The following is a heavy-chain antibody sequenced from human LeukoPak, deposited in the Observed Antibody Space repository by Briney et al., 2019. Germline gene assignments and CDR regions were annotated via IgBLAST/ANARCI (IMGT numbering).Heavy chain of an antibody. CDR2: ISSSSSYI. CDR1: GFTFSSYS. D-gene: IGHD4-17*01. J-gene: IGHJ4*02. Sequence: GGSLRLSCAASGFTFSSYSMNWVRQAPGKGLEWVSSISSSSSYIYYADSVKGRFTISRDNAKNSLYLQMNSLRAEDTAVYYCARDKESGDHPIDYWGQGTLVTVSS. CDR3: ARDKESGDHPIDY. V-gene: IGHV3-21*01.